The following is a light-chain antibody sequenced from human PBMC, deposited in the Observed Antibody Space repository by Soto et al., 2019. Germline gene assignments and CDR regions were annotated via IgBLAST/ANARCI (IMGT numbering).Light chain of an antibody. CDR1: QSVSSI. Sequence: EIVMTQSPATLSVSPGERATLSCRASQSVSSILAWYQQKPGQAPRLLIYSASDRAPGIPARFSGRGSGTYFNINISSLAPEDFAVYYCQQRNSWPPTFTFGQGTRLEIK. CDR3: QQRNSWPPTFT. CDR2: SAS. J-gene: IGKJ5*01. V-gene: IGKV3-11*01.